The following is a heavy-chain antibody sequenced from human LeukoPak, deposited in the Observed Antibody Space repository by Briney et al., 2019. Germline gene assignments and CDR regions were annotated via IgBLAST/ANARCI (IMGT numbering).Heavy chain of an antibody. D-gene: IGHD6-13*01. J-gene: IGHJ6*02. Sequence: SGGSLRLSCAASGFTFSSYAMSWVRQAPGKGREWVSAISGSGGSTYYADSVKGRFTISRDNSKNTLYLQMNSLRAEDTAVYYCAKDLERTVTYSSSWLHYYGMDVWGQGTTVTVSS. CDR1: GFTFSSYA. V-gene: IGHV3-23*01. CDR2: ISGSGGST. CDR3: AKDLERTVTYSSSWLHYYGMDV.